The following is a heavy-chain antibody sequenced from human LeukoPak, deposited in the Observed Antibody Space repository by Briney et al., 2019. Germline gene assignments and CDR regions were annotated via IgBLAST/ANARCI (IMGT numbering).Heavy chain of an antibody. V-gene: IGHV4-31*03. D-gene: IGHD3-16*02. CDR1: GGSISSGGYY. CDR3: ARAEAGVWGSYRYLDY. CDR2: IYYSGST. J-gene: IGHJ4*02. Sequence: PSETLSLTCTVSGGSISSGGYYWSWIRQHPGKGLEWIGYIYYSGSTYYNPSLKSRVTISVDTSKNQFSLKLSSVTAADTAVYYWARAEAGVWGSYRYLDYWGQGTLVTVSS.